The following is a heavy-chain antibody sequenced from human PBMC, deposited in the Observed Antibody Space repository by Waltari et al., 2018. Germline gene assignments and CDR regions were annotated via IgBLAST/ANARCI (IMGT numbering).Heavy chain of an antibody. CDR1: GFTFSSYA. CDR2: ISGSGGST. Sequence: EVQLLESGGGLVQPGGSLRLSCAASGFTFSSYAMSWVRQAPGKGLEWVSAISGSGGSTYYADSVKGRFTISRDNSKNTLYLQMNSLRAEDTAVYYCAKDRIAVAVYYYYGMDVWGQGTTVTVSS. D-gene: IGHD6-19*01. V-gene: IGHV3-23*01. CDR3: AKDRIAVAVYYYYGMDV. J-gene: IGHJ6*02.